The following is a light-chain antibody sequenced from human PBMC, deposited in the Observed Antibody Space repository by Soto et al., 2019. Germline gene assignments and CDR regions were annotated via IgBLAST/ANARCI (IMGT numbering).Light chain of an antibody. CDR3: QQSYSTPRT. Sequence: DIQMTQSPSSLSASVGDRVTITCRASQSISSYLNWYQQKPWKAPKLLIYAASSLQSGVPSRFSGSGSGTDFTLTISSLQPEDFATYYCQQSYSTPRTCGLGTKVEIK. CDR1: QSISSY. V-gene: IGKV1-39*01. J-gene: IGKJ1*01. CDR2: AAS.